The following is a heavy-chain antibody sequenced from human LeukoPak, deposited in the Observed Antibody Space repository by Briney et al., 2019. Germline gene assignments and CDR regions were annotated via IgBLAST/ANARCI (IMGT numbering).Heavy chain of an antibody. CDR2: IYYSGST. CDR1: GGSISSYY. D-gene: IGHD6-19*01. J-gene: IGHJ4*02. V-gene: IGHV4-59*01. Sequence: PSETLSLTCTVSGGSISSYYWSWIRQPPGKGLEWIGYIYYSGSTDYNPSLKSRVTISVDTSKNQFSLKLTSVTAADTAVYCCAIIAVAGTGDYWGQGTLVTVSS. CDR3: AIIAVAGTGDY.